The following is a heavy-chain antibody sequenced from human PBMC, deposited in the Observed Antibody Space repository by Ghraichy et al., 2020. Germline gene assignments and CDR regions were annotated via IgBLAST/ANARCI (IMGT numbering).Heavy chain of an antibody. Sequence: GGIMPMFESANYARKFQDRVTITADTSTSTVYMELTNLRSDDTAMFYCARDSVEYSASWTFDYWGQGSLVTVAS. CDR3: ARDSVEYSASWTFDY. J-gene: IGHJ4*02. CDR2: IMPMFESA. D-gene: IGHD6-13*01. V-gene: IGHV1-69*06.